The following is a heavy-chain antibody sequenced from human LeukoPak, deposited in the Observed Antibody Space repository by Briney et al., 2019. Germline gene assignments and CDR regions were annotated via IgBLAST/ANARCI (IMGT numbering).Heavy chain of an antibody. CDR2: MYRGGST. CDR1: GLAPSSKY. D-gene: IGHD3-10*01. CDR3: ASVTMVRGPNFDY. J-gene: IGHJ4*02. V-gene: IGHV3-53*01. Sequence: GGSLRLSCAASGLAPSSKYISWVLGAPGPGLKGCSLMYRGGSTHYAVSVEGRFPISRDNSKNTVYLQMNSLSPEDTGVYYCASVTMVRGPNFDYWGQGTMVTVSS.